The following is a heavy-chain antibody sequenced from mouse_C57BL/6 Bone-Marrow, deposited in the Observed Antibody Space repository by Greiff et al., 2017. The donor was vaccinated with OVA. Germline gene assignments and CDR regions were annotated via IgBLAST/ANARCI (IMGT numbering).Heavy chain of an antibody. CDR1: EYEFPSHD. D-gene: IGHD2-4*01. V-gene: IGHV5-2*01. CDR2: INSDGGST. Sequence: EVMLVESGGGLVQPGESLKLSCESNEYEFPSHDMSWVRKTPEKRLALVAAINSDGGSTYYPDTMERRFIISRDNTKKTLYLQMSSLRSEDTALYYCARRLYDYDRGGPFAYWGQGTLVTVSA. CDR3: ARRLYDYDRGGPFAY. J-gene: IGHJ3*01.